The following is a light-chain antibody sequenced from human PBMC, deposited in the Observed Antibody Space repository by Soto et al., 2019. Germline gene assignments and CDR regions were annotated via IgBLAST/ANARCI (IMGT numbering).Light chain of an antibody. J-gene: IGKJ1*01. CDR1: QSVSSN. Sequence: EIVMTQSPATLSVSPGERATLSCRASQSVSSNLAWYQQKPGQAPRLLIYGASTRASGIPARFSGGGSGTEFTLTISSLQSEDFAVYCCRQYNSWPPFGQGTKVDIK. CDR2: GAS. V-gene: IGKV3-15*01. CDR3: RQYNSWPP.